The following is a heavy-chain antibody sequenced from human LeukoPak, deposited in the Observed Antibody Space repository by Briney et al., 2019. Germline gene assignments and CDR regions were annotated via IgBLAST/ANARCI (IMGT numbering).Heavy chain of an antibody. D-gene: IGHD5-18*01. CDR1: GDSVSTNSAA. J-gene: IGHJ4*02. V-gene: IGHV6-1*01. CDR2: AYYRSKWYN. CDR3: ARGYNYGFDY. Sequence: SQTLSLTCAISGDSVSTNSAAWNWIRQSPSRVLEWLGRAYYRSKWYNSYAVSVKGRITINPDTSKNQFSLQLNSVTPEDTAVYYCARGYNYGFDYWGQGTLVTVSS.